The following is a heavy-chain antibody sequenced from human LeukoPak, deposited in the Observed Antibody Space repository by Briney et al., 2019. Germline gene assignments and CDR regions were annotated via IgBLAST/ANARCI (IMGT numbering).Heavy chain of an antibody. D-gene: IGHD3-16*02. CDR2: ISSSGGST. CDR1: RFNFSNYW. V-gene: IGHV3-23*01. Sequence: PGGSLRLSCAASRFNFSNYWMNWARQAPGKGLQWVSGISSSGGSTYYVDSVKGRFTISTDNSKNTLCLQMNSLRAEDTAVYYCARSLSSRFSGPRRPYYFDSWGRGTLVTVSS. J-gene: IGHJ4*02. CDR3: ARSLSSRFSGPRRPYYFDS.